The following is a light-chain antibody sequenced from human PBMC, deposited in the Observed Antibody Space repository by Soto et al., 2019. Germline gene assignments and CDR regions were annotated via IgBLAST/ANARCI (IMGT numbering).Light chain of an antibody. CDR2: GNS. Sequence: QSVLTQPASVSGAPGQWVTISCTGSSCNIGAGYDVHWYQQLPGKAPKLLIYGNSNRPSGVPNRFSGAKSGTSASLAITGLQAEDEADYYCKSYDSSIDVVFGRGTKLTVL. J-gene: IGLJ2*01. CDR1: SCNIGAGYD. V-gene: IGLV1-40*01. CDR3: KSYDSSIDVV.